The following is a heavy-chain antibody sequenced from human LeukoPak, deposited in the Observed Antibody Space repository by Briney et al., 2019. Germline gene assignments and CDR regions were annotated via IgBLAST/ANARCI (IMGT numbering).Heavy chain of an antibody. D-gene: IGHD3-9*01. CDR2: IYSGGST. CDR3: ARVEPVDILTGALDY. V-gene: IGHV3-23*03. J-gene: IGHJ4*02. CDR1: GFTFSSYA. Sequence: GGSLRLSCAASGFTFSSYAMSWVRQAPGKGLEWVSVIYSGGSTYYADSVKGRFTISRDNSKNTLYLQMNSLRAEDTAVYYCARVEPVDILTGALDYWGQGTLVTVSS.